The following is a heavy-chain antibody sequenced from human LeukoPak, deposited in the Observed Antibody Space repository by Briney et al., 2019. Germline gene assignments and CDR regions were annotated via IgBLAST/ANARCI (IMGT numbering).Heavy chain of an antibody. D-gene: IGHD2-2*02. J-gene: IGHJ3*02. Sequence: SGTLSLTCAVSGGSISSSNWWSWVRQPPGKGLEWIGEIYHSGSTNYNPSLKSRVTISVDKSKNQFSLKLSSVTAADTAVYHCARVGRYCSSTSCYTPLGRKKNAFDIWGQGTMVTVSS. CDR1: GGSISSSNW. CDR2: IYHSGST. CDR3: ARVGRYCSSTSCYTPLGRKKNAFDI. V-gene: IGHV4-4*02.